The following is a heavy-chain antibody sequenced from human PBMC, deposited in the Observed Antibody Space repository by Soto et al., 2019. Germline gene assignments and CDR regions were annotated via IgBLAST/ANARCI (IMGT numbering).Heavy chain of an antibody. J-gene: IGHJ6*02. CDR2: ISAYNGNT. CDR1: GYSFTSYG. V-gene: IGHV1-18*04. Sequence: QIQLVQAGPEVQQPGASVKVSCKASGYSFTSYGISWVRQAPGQGLEWVGWISAYNGNTNYAQSLQGRVTKTTDTSTNTAYMELKSLRSDDTDVYYCARDPPIAGSLRGTPLMHVWCQGTTVTVSS. CDR3: ARDPPIAGSLRGTPLMHV. D-gene: IGHD1-1*01.